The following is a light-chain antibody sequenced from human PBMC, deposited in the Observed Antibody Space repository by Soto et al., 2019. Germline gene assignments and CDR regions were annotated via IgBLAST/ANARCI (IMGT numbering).Light chain of an antibody. CDR3: SSSTSSSTLVV. Sequence: QSALTQPASVSGSPGQSITISCTGTSSDVGGYNYVSWYQQHPGKAPKLMFYEVSNRPSGVSNRFSGSKSGNTASLTISGLLAEDEADYYCSSSTSSSTLVVFGGGTKLTVL. CDR1: SSDVGGYNY. CDR2: EVS. V-gene: IGLV2-14*01. J-gene: IGLJ2*01.